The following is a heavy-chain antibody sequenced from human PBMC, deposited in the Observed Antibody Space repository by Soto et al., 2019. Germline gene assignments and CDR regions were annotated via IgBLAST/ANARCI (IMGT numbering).Heavy chain of an antibody. Sequence: QMQLVQSGPEVKKPGTSVKVSCKASGFTFTSSSVQWVRQARGQRLEWIGWIVVGSGNTNYAQKFQERVTITRDMSTSTAYLELSSLSSEDTAVYYCAAAVAAATYYYYGMDVWGQGTTVTVSS. CDR1: GFTFTSSS. CDR3: AAAVAAATYYYYGMDV. V-gene: IGHV1-58*01. CDR2: IVVGSGNT. D-gene: IGHD1-26*01. J-gene: IGHJ6*02.